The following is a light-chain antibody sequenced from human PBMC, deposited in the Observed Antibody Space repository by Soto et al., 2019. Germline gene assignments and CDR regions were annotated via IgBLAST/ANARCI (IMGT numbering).Light chain of an antibody. CDR2: GAS. CDR1: QSVSSY. J-gene: IGKJ1*01. Sequence: EIVFTQSPATLSLSPGERATLSCRASQSVSSYLAWYHQKPGQAPRLLIYGASSRATGIPDRFSGSGSGTDFTLTISRLEPEDFAVYYCQQYGSSPWTFGQGTKVDIK. V-gene: IGKV3-20*01. CDR3: QQYGSSPWT.